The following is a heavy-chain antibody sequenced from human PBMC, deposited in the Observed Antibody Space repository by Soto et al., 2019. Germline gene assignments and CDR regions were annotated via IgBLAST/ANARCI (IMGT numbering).Heavy chain of an antibody. V-gene: IGHV1-69*13. CDR2: IIPIFGTA. Sequence: GASVKVSCKASGGTFSSYAISWVRQAPGQGLEWMGGIIPIFGTANYAQKFQGRVTITADESTSTAYMELSSLRSEDTAVYYCARSCGDYYDSSGLNAFDIWGQGTMVTVS. J-gene: IGHJ3*02. CDR3: ARSCGDYYDSSGLNAFDI. D-gene: IGHD3-22*01. CDR1: GGTFSSYA.